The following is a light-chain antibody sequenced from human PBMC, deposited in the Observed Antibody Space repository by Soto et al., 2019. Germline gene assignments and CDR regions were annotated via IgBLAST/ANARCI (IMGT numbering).Light chain of an antibody. CDR3: QSYNDFPFV. J-gene: IGKJ2*01. V-gene: IGKV3-15*01. CDR1: ESLFGF. Sequence: EIVMTQSPATLSASPGESVSLSCRASESLFGFLAWYQQIPGQAPRLLIYGVSTKATGVPARFSGSGSAADFTLTISRVQSDDSAVYYCQSYNDFPFVFGQGTKLEI. CDR2: GVS.